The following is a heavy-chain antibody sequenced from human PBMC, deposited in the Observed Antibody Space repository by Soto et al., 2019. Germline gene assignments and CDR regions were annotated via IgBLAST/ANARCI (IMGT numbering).Heavy chain of an antibody. CDR2: IIPIFGTA. J-gene: IGHJ4*02. CDR3: ARGGYYDSSGYYVIDY. CDR1: GGTFSSYA. D-gene: IGHD3-22*01. V-gene: IGHV1-69*06. Sequence: SVKVSGKASGGTFSSYAISWVLQAPGQGLEWMGGIIPIFGTANYAQKFQGRVTITADKSTSTAYMELSSLRSEDTAVYYCARGGYYDSSGYYVIDYWGQGTLVTVSS.